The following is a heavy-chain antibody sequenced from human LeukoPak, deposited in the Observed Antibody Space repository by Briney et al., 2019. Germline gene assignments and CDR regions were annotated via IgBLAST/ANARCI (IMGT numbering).Heavy chain of an antibody. CDR3: AKGRVVAGSKSLTYHWFDP. Sequence: FTXXXXHWVRQAPGQGLEWMGWINPNSGGTKYAQKFQGRVTMTRDTSITTAYMGLSRLRSDDTAVYYCAKGRVVAGSKSLTYHWFDPWGQGTLVTVSS. CDR1: FTXXX. V-gene: IGHV1-2*02. J-gene: IGHJ5*02. D-gene: IGHD6-19*01. CDR2: INPNSGGT.